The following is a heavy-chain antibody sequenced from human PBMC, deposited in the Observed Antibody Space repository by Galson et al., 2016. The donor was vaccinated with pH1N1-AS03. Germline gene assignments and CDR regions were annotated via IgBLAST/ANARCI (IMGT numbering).Heavy chain of an antibody. CDR1: GASFTTYW. D-gene: IGHD4-17*01. CDR2: IDPRDSET. CDR3: ARSESMTLVTTFCSI. J-gene: IGHJ4*02. V-gene: IGHV5-10-1*01. Sequence: QSGAEVTKAGESLTISCKGFGASFTTYWIIWVRQMPGKGLEWMGRIDPRDSETNYSPSFRGHVTISADKSINTVYLQWSSLKASDSDMCYCARSESMTLVTTFCSIWGPGTLVTVSS.